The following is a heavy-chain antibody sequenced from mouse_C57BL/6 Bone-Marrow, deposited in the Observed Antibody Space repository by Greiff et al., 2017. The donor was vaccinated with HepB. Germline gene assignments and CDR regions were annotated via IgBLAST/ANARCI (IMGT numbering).Heavy chain of an antibody. D-gene: IGHD2-4*01. CDR2: IDPNSGGT. CDR3: GADYDVRFFAY. V-gene: IGHV1-72*01. CDR1: GYTFTSYW. J-gene: IGHJ3*01. Sequence: QVHVKQSGAELVQPGASVKLSCKASGYTFTSYWMHWVKQRPGRGLEWIGRIDPNSGGTKYNEKFKSKATLTVDKPSSTAYMQLSSLTSEDSAVFYGGADYDVRFFAYWGQGTLVTVSA.